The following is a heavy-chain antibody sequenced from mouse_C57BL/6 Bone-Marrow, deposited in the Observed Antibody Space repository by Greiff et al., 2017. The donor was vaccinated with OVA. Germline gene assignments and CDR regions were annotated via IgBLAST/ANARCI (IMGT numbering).Heavy chain of an antibody. CDR3: ARDRGGNYD. V-gene: IGHV5-4*01. CDR1: GFTFSSYA. Sequence: EVKLVESGGGLVKPGGSLKLSCAASGFTFSSYAMSWVRQTPEKRLEWVATISDGGSYTYYPDNVKGRFTISRDNAKNNLYLQMSHLKSEDTAMYYCARDRGGNYDWGQGTTLTVSS. J-gene: IGHJ2*01. CDR2: ISDGGSYT. D-gene: IGHD2-1*01.